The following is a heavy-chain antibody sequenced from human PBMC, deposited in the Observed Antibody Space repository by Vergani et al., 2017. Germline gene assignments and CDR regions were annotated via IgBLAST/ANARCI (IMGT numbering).Heavy chain of an antibody. Sequence: EVQLLESGGGLVQPGGSLRLSCAASGFTFGSYAMSWVRQAPGKGLEWVSAISGSGGRTYYADSVKGRFTISRDNSKNTLYLQMNSLRAEDTAVYYCARDHHDYGDYVDYWGQGTLVTVSS. CDR1: GFTFGSYA. CDR2: ISGSGGRT. D-gene: IGHD4-17*01. V-gene: IGHV3-23*01. J-gene: IGHJ4*02. CDR3: ARDHHDYGDYVDY.